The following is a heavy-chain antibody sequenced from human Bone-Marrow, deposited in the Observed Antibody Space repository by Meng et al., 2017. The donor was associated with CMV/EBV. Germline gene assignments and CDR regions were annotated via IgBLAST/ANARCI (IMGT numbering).Heavy chain of an antibody. CDR3: ARGFLQNYYDSSGYFDY. D-gene: IGHD3-22*01. CDR1: SISSGGYY. Sequence: SISSGGYYWSWIREHPGNGLEWIGYIYYSGSTYYNPSLKSRVTISVDTSKNQFSLKLSSVTAADTAVYYCARGFLQNYYDSSGYFDYWGQGTLVTVSS. CDR2: IYYSGST. J-gene: IGHJ4*02. V-gene: IGHV4-31*02.